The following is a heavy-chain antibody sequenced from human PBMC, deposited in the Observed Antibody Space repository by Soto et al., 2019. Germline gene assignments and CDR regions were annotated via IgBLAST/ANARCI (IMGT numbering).Heavy chain of an antibody. CDR2: INHSGST. V-gene: IGHV4-34*01. CDR1: GGSFSGYY. CDR3: ASGSFCSSTSCVTYSWFDP. D-gene: IGHD2-2*01. Sequence: PSETLSLTCAVYGGSFSGYYWSWIRQPPGKGLEWIGEINHSGSTNYNPSLKSRVTISVDTSKNQFSLKLSSVTAADTAVYYCASGSFCSSTSCVTYSWFDPWGQGTLVTVSS. J-gene: IGHJ5*02.